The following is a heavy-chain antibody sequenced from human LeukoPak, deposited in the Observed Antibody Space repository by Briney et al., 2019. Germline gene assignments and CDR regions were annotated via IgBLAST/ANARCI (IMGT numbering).Heavy chain of an antibody. CDR1: GGSISSGSYY. J-gene: IGHJ5*02. CDR3: ARAPDYYGSGSYQGWFDP. CDR2: IYTSGST. D-gene: IGHD3-10*01. Sequence: SETLSLTCTVSGGSISSGSYYWSWIRQPAGKGLEWIGRIYTSGSTNYNPSLKSRVTISADTSKNQFSLKLSSVTAADTAVYYCARAPDYYGSGSYQGWFDPWGQGTLVTVSS. V-gene: IGHV4-61*02.